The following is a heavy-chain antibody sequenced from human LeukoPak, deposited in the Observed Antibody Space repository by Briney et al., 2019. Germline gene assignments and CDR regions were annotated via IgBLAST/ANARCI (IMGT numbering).Heavy chain of an antibody. J-gene: IGHJ4*02. Sequence: PSETLSLTCAAYGGSFSGYYWSWIRQPPGKGLEWIGEIYHSGNTNYNPSLKSRVAISLDKSSNQFSLRLTSVTAADTAMYVTEEMPGKFDYWGQGTLVTVSS. V-gene: IGHV4-34*03. CDR3: EEMPGKFDY. CDR2: IYHSGNT. D-gene: IGHD1-26*01. CDR1: GGSFSGYY.